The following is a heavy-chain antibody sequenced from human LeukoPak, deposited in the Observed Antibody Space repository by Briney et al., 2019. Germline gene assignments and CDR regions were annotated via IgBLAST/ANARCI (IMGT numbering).Heavy chain of an antibody. J-gene: IGHJ3*02. D-gene: IGHD5-18*01. CDR2: IIPIFGTA. V-gene: IGHV1-69*01. CDR3: ASPRGTAMVSRAFDI. Sequence: GGSLRLSCAASGFTFSSYAISWVRQAPGQGLEWMGGIIPIFGTANYAQKFQGRVTITADESTSTAYMELSSLRSEDTAVYYCASPRGTAMVSRAFDIWGQGTMVTVSS. CDR1: GFTFSSYA.